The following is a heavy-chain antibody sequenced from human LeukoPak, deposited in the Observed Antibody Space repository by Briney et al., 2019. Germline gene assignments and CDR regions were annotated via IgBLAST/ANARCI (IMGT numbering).Heavy chain of an antibody. CDR2: ISSSSTYI. J-gene: IGHJ4*02. Sequence: PGGSLRLSCAASGFTFSSYSMNWVRQAPGKGLEWVSSISSSSTYIYYPDSVKGRFTISRDNAKNSLYLQMNSLRAEDTAVYYCARVAVEMAAILRGFDYWGQGTLVTVSS. CDR3: ARVAVEMAAILRGFDY. CDR1: GFTFSSYS. D-gene: IGHD5-24*01. V-gene: IGHV3-21*01.